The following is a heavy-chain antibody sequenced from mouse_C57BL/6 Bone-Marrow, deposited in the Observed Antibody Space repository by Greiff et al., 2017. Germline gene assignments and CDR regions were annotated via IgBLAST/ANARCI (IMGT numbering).Heavy chain of an antibody. J-gene: IGHJ2*01. CDR2: IYPGGGYT. CDR3: ARLAYYGSSYDD. D-gene: IGHD1-1*01. Sequence: VKLMESGAELVRPGTSVKMSCKASGYTFTNYWIGWAKQRPGHGLEWIGDIYPGGGYTNYNEKFKGKATLTADKSSSTAYMQFSSLTSEDSAIYYCARLAYYGSSYDDWGQGTTLTVSS. V-gene: IGHV1-63*01. CDR1: GYTFTNYW.